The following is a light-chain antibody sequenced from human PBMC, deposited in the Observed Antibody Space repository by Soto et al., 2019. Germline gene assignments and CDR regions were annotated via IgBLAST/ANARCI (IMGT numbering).Light chain of an antibody. CDR2: EVS. Sequence: QSALTQPASVSGSPGQSITMSCTGTSSDVGRYNYVSWYQHHPGNAPKLIIYEVSNRPSGVSDRFSGSKSGSTASLTISGLQAEDEADYYCSSYTTISTLVFGSGTKVTVL. CDR1: SSDVGRYNY. CDR3: SSYTTISTLV. V-gene: IGLV2-14*01. J-gene: IGLJ1*01.